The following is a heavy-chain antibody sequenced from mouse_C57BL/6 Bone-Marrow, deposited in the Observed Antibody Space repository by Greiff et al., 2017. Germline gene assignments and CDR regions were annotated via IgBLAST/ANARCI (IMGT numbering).Heavy chain of an antibody. J-gene: IGHJ4*01. CDR2: INPNYGTT. V-gene: IGHV1-39*01. Sequence: VHVKQSGPELVKPGASVKISCKASGYSFTDYNMNWVKQSNGKSLEWIGVINPNYGTTSYNQKLKGKATLTVDQSSSTAYMQLNSLTSEDSAVYYCERGYDYDYAMDYWGQGTSVTVSS. CDR1: GYSFTDYN. CDR3: ERGYDYDYAMDY. D-gene: IGHD2-4*01.